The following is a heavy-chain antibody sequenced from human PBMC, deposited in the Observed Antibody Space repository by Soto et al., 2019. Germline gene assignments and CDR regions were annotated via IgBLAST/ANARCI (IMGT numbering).Heavy chain of an antibody. V-gene: IGHV3-66*01. Sequence: EVQLVESGGDLVQTGGSLRRSCAASGLTVSSNYMSWVRQAQGTGLECVSVIHSDGITYYADSVKDRFTISRVISKHTMYLKMNSLRAEGTAVYYWTRGGNKKIDFRGQGTLVTVSS. CDR2: IHSDGIT. CDR1: GLTVSSNY. CDR3: TRGGNKKIDF. J-gene: IGHJ4*02. D-gene: IGHD3-16*01.